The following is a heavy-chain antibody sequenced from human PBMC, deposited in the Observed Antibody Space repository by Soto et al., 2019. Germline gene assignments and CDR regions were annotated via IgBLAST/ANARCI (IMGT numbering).Heavy chain of an antibody. V-gene: IGHV4-30-2*01. CDR3: ARVAYCGGDCYRGFDP. CDR2: IYHSGST. Sequence: QLQLQESGSGLVKPSQTLSLTCAVSGGSISSGGYSWSWIRQPPGKGLEWIGYIYHSGSTYYNPSRKSRVTIAVYRSKNQFSLKLSSVTAADTAVYYCARVAYCGGDCYRGFDPWGQGTLVTVSS. J-gene: IGHJ5*02. CDR1: GGSISSGGYS. D-gene: IGHD2-21*02.